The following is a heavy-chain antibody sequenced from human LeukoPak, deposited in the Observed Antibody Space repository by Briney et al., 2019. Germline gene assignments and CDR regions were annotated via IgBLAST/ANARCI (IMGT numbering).Heavy chain of an antibody. J-gene: IGHJ4*02. CDR3: ARDPSCVTIFCPAAYPDY. V-gene: IGHV3-7*01. Sequence: GGSLRPSCAASGFTFSSYWMSWVRQAPGKGLEWVANIKQDGSEKYYVDSVKGRFTISRDNAKNSLYLQMNSLRAEDTAVYYCARDPSCVTIFCPAAYPDYWGQGTLVTVSS. CDR2: IKQDGSEK. D-gene: IGHD3-9*01. CDR1: GFTFSSYW.